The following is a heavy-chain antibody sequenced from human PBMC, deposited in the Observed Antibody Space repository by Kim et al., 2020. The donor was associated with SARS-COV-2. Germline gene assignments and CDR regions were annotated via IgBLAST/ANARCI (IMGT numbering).Heavy chain of an antibody. D-gene: IGHD3-10*01. CDR3: ARVQVRNDAFDI. CDR1: GGSISSGGYY. Sequence: SETLSLTCTVSGGSISSGGYYWSWIRQHPGKGLEWIGYIYYSGSTYYNPSLKSRVTISVDTSKNQFSLKLSSVTAADTAVYYCARVQVRNDAFDIWGQGTMVTVSS. V-gene: IGHV4-31*03. CDR2: IYYSGST. J-gene: IGHJ3*02.